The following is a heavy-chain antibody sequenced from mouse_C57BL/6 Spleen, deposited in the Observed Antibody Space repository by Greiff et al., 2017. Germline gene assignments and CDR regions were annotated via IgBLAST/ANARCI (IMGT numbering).Heavy chain of an antibody. CDR3: AREGSTMVIDY. CDR1: GYTFTSYW. J-gene: IGHJ2*01. D-gene: IGHD2-2*01. Sequence: QVQLQQPGAELVRPGSSVKLSCKASGYTFTSYWMDWVKQRPGQGLEWIGNIYPSDSETHYNQKFKDKATLTVDKSSSTAYMQLSSLTSEDSAVYYCAREGSTMVIDYWGKGTTLTVSS. CDR2: IYPSDSET. V-gene: IGHV1-61*01.